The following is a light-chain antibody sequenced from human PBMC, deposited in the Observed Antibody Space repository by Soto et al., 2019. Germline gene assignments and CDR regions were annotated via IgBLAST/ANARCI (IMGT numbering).Light chain of an antibody. J-gene: IGKJ5*01. CDR2: DAS. Sequence: DIQMTQSPSTLSASVGDRVTITCRASQSINTLLAWYQQKPGKAPKLLIYDASNLESGVPSRFSGSGSGTEFTLTISSLEPEDFAVYYCQQRNIWPPVTFGQGTRLEIK. CDR1: QSINTL. V-gene: IGKV1-5*01. CDR3: QQRNIWPPVT.